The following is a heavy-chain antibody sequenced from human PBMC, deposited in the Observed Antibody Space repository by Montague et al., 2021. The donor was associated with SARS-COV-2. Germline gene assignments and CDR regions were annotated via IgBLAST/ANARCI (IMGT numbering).Heavy chain of an antibody. V-gene: IGHV3-48*03. CDR3: AGDRPLDSYDPNFQY. CDR2: ISSSGSLI. Sequence: SLRLSCAASGFTFSSYEMNWARQAPGKGLEWVSYISSSGSLIYYADSVKGRFTISRDNAKNSLYLQMNSLRAEDTAVYYCAGDRPLDSYDPNFQYWGQGTLVTVSS. J-gene: IGHJ1*01. CDR1: GFTFSSYE. D-gene: IGHD2-21*01.